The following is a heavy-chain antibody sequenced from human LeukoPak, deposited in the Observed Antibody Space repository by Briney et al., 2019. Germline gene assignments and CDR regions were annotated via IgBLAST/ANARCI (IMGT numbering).Heavy chain of an antibody. CDR2: TNSDGSGT. Sequence: GGSLRLSCAASGFTFSSHWMHWVRQAPGKGLVWVSRTNSDGSGTSNADSVKGRFTISRDNAKNTLYLQMNNLRAEDTAVYYCAGIYYGSGSFDYWGQGTLVTVSS. V-gene: IGHV3-74*01. D-gene: IGHD3-10*01. CDR3: AGIYYGSGSFDY. CDR1: GFTFSSHW. J-gene: IGHJ4*02.